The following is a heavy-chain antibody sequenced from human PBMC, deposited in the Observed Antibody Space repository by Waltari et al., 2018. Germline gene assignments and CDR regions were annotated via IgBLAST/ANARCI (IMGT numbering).Heavy chain of an antibody. Sequence: EVQLVESGGGLVQPGGSLRLSCAASGFTLNNYAMRWVRQAPGKGLEWVSTIGGGGTTYFADSVKGRFTISRDNSRNTVYLQMNSLRAEDTAVYYCAKGGITGCHYFEYWGQGTLVAVSS. D-gene: IGHD1-20*01. CDR2: IGGGGTT. J-gene: IGHJ4*02. V-gene: IGHV3-23*04. CDR3: AKGGITGCHYFEY. CDR1: GFTLNNYA.